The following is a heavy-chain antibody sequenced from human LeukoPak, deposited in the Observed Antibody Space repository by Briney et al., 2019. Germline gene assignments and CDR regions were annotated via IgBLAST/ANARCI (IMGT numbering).Heavy chain of an antibody. CDR1: GGTFSSYA. CDR2: IIPIFGTA. V-gene: IGHV1-69*13. CDR3: ARGDKTGTVIYYFDY. D-gene: IGHD3-22*01. J-gene: IGHJ4*02. Sequence: ASVKVSCKASGGTFSSYAISWVRQAPGQGLEWMGGIIPIFGTANYAQKFQGRVTITADESTSTAYMELSSLRSEDTAVYYCARGDKTGTVIYYFDYWGQGTLVTVSS.